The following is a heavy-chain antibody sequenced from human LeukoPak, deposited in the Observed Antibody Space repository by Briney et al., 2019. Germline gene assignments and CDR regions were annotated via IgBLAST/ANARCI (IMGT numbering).Heavy chain of an antibody. CDR3: ARDLNTATILYGGGYNWFDP. V-gene: IGHV4-34*01. CDR1: GGSFSGYY. J-gene: IGHJ5*02. D-gene: IGHD5-18*01. CDR2: INHSGST. Sequence: PSETLSLTCAVYGGSFSGYYWSWIRQPPGKGLEWIGEINHSGSTNYNPSLKSRVTMSVDTSKNQFSLKLSSVTAADTAVYYCARDLNTATILYGGGYNWFDPWGQGTLVTVSS.